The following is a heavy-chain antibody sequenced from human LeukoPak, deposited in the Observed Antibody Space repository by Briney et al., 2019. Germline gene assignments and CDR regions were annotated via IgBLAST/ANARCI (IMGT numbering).Heavy chain of an antibody. CDR3: AKGKDSVAGATNDY. D-gene: IGHD6-19*01. V-gene: IGHV3-21*01. CDR2: ISSSGTYK. Sequence: GGSLRLSCAVSGFTFSSYSMSWVRQAPGKGLGWVSSISSSGTYKYYAVSVKGRFTISRDNAKNSLYLQMNSLRAEDTAVYYCAKGKDSVAGATNDYWGQGTLVTVSS. J-gene: IGHJ4*02. CDR1: GFTFSSYS.